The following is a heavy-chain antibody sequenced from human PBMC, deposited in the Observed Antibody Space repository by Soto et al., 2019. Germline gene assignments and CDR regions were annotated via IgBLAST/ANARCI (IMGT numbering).Heavy chain of an antibody. Sequence: VASVKVSCKASGYTFTNYGFSWVRQAPGQGLQWVGWISAYNGDTNYAQRFQGRVTLTTDTSTSTAYMELRSLTSDDTAVYYCARDPPKSYASGKGDYWGQGTPVTVSS. CDR1: GYTFTNYG. D-gene: IGHD3-10*01. CDR3: ARDPPKSYASGKGDY. J-gene: IGHJ4*02. V-gene: IGHV1-18*01. CDR2: ISAYNGDT.